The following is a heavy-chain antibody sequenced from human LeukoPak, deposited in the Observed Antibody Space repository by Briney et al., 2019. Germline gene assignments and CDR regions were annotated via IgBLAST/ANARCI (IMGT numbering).Heavy chain of an antibody. CDR2: VSRKSFGGPT. J-gene: IGHJ6*01. Sequence: GGPVPLFCTPSGFIFGEYAIMGVRPAPGKGLAGVGFVSRKSFGGPTEYGPSVKGRFTSSRDKYKGIAYLQMSGLKTDDRAVYYCARGVSSVAVAGTGCWG. D-gene: IGHD6-19*01. CDR3: ARGVSSVAVAGTGC. V-gene: IGHV3-49*04. CDR1: GFIFGEYA.